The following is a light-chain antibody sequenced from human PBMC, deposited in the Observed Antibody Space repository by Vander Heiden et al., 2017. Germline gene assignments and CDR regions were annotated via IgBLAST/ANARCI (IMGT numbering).Light chain of an antibody. CDR1: SSNIGGGYE. V-gene: IGLV1-40*01. Sequence: QSVLTQPPSVSAAPGQRVTISCTGSSSNIGGGYELHWYQHLPGTAPTLLIYVNSNRPSGVPERFSGSKSGTSASLAITGLQAEDEADYYCQSYDNRLSGVVFGGGTKLTVL. CDR3: QSYDNRLSGVV. CDR2: VNS. J-gene: IGLJ2*01.